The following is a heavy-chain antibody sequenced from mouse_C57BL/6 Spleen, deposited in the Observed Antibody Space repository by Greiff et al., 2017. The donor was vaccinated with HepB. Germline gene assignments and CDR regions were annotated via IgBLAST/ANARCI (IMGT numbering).Heavy chain of an antibody. CDR2: IYPGGGYT. Sequence: VQLQESGAELVRPGTSVKMSCKASGYTFTNYWIGWAKQRPGHGLEWIGDIYPGGGYTNYNEKFKGKATLTADKSSSTAYMQFSSLTSEDSAIYYGARLLGRDYYAMDYWGQGTSVTVSS. V-gene: IGHV1-63*01. CDR3: ARLLGRDYYAMDY. CDR1: GYTFTNYW. J-gene: IGHJ4*01. D-gene: IGHD4-1*01.